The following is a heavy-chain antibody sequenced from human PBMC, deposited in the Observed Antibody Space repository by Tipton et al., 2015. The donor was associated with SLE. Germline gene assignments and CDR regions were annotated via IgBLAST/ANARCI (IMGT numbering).Heavy chain of an antibody. CDR1: GYSISSGYY. CDR2: IYYSGST. CDR3: AYLKEGSSYYYYGMDV. V-gene: IGHV4-38-2*01. D-gene: IGHD6-6*01. Sequence: TLSLTCAVSGYSISSGYYWGWIRQPPGKGLEWIGSIYYSGSTYYNPSLKSRVTISVDTSKNQFSLKLSSVTAADTAVYYCAYLKEGSSYYYYGMDVWGQGTTVTVSS. J-gene: IGHJ6*02.